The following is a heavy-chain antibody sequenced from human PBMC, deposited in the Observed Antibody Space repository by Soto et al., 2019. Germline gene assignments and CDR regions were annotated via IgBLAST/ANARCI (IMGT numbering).Heavy chain of an antibody. CDR1: GYTFAGYY. V-gene: IGHV1-2*02. D-gene: IGHD1-26*01. CDR2: INPNSGGT. CDR3: GRDGLLGPSRGNYFDP. Sequence: QVQLVQSGAEVKKPGASVKVSCKASGYTFAGYYIHWVRQAPGQGLEWMGWINPNSGGTNYAQKFQGRVTMTRDTSFSKAYGELRRLTSDDPALYFWGRDGLLGPSRGNYFDPGGREPLVTVSS. J-gene: IGHJ5*02.